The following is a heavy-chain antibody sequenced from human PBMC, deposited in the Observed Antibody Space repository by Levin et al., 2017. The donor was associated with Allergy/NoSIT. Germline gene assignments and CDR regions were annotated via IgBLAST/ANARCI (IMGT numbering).Heavy chain of an antibody. V-gene: IGHV3-23*01. CDR2: FTGGGGST. CDR3: VKDRADYGSGSLFDY. CDR1: GFIFSSYG. Sequence: GESLKISCAASGFIFSSYGMSWVRQAPGKGMEWVSSFTGGGGSTYYADSVKGRFTISRDNSKNTVYLQMNSLRAEDTAVYYCVKDRADYGSGSLFDYWGQGTLVTVSS. J-gene: IGHJ4*02. D-gene: IGHD3-10*01.